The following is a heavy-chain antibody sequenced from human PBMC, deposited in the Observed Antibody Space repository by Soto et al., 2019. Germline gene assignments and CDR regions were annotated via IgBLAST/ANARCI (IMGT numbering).Heavy chain of an antibody. CDR3: AKDFGKYGDYVPDWYFDL. CDR2: ISGSGGST. J-gene: IGHJ2*01. CDR1: GCAFSGYA. V-gene: IGHV3-23*01. D-gene: IGHD4-17*01. Sequence: GGSVRLCCADSGCAFSGYAMSWVRQAPGKGLEWVSAISGSGGSTYYADSVKGRFTISRDNSKNTLYLQMNSLRAEDTAVYYCAKDFGKYGDYVPDWYFDLWGRGTLVTVSS.